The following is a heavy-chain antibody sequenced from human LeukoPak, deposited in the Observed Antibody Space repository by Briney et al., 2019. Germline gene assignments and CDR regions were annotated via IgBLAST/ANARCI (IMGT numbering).Heavy chain of an antibody. CDR1: GFTFSSYA. Sequence: PGGSLRLSCAASGFTFSSYAMSWVRQAPGKGLEWVSAISGSGGSTYYADSVKGRFTISRDNSKNTLYLQMNSLRAEDTAVYYCAKANYDSSGHTYYYYGMDVWGQGTTVTVSS. CDR3: AKANYDSSGHTYYYYGMDV. D-gene: IGHD3-22*01. CDR2: ISGSGGST. V-gene: IGHV3-23*01. J-gene: IGHJ6*02.